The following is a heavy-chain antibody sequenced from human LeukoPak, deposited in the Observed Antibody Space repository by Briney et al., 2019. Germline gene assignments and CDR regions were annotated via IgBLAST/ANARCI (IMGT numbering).Heavy chain of an antibody. J-gene: IGHJ4*02. Sequence: GGSLRLSCAASGFTFSSYGMSWVRQAPGKGLEWVSAISGRGDNTFYANSVKGRFSISTDISKNTLYLQMNSLRAEDTATYYCAKGSGSGTYYPKYYFDSWGQGTLATVSS. CDR3: AKGSGSGTYYPKYYFDS. D-gene: IGHD3-10*01. CDR2: ISGRGDNT. CDR1: GFTFSSYG. V-gene: IGHV3-23*01.